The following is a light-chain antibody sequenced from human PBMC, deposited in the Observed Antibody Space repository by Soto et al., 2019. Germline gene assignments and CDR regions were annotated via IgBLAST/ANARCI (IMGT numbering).Light chain of an antibody. CDR3: CSYAGSYSLYV. CDR2: DVN. J-gene: IGLJ1*01. Sequence: QSALTQPRSVSGSPGQSVTISCTGTSNDVGGYTYVSWYQQHPGKAPRLMIYDVNKRPSGVPARFSGSKSGNTASLTISGLQAEDEADYYCCSYAGSYSLYVFGTGTKLTVL. V-gene: IGLV2-11*01. CDR1: SNDVGGYTY.